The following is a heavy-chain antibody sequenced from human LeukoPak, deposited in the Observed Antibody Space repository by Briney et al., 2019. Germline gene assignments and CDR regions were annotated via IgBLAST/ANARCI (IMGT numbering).Heavy chain of an antibody. CDR3: AKGLRYYYYGMDV. Sequence: GGSLRLSCAASGFTFSSYAMSWVRQAPGKGLEWVSAISGSGGSTYYADSVKGRFTISRDNSKNTLYLQMNSLGAEDTAVYYCAKGLRYYYYGMDVWGQGTTVTVSS. D-gene: IGHD5/OR15-5a*01. CDR1: GFTFSSYA. V-gene: IGHV3-23*01. CDR2: ISGSGGST. J-gene: IGHJ6*02.